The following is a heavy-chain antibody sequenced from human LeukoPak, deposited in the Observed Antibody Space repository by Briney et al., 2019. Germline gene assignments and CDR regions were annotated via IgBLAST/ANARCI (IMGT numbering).Heavy chain of an antibody. J-gene: IGHJ5*02. CDR1: GFTFSSYG. D-gene: IGHD3-10*01. CDR3: ARDHYSSLYGSGSYYNVDWFDP. V-gene: IGHV3-33*01. Sequence: GGSLRLSCAASGFTFSSYGMHWVRQAPGKGLEWVAVIWYDGSNKYYADSVKGRFTISRDNSKNTPYLQMNSLRAEDTAVYYCARDHYSSLYGSGSYYNVDWFDPWGQGTLVTVSS. CDR2: IWYDGSNK.